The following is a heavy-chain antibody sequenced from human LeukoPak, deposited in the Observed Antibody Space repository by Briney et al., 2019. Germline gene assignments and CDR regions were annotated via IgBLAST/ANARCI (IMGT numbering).Heavy chain of an antibody. CDR1: GFTFSSYA. CDR3: AVRRGIYY. V-gene: IGHV3-21*01. J-gene: IGHJ4*02. CDR2: ISSSSSYI. Sequence: GGSLRLSCAASGFTFSSYAMSWVRQAPGRGLEWVSSISSSSSYIYYADSVKGRFTISRDNAKNSLYLQMNSLRAEDTAVYYCAVRRGIYYWGQGTLVTVSS.